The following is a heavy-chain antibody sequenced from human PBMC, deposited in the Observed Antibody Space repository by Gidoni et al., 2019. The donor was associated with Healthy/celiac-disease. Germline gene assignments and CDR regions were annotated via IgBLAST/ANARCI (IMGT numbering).Heavy chain of an antibody. D-gene: IGHD6-19*01. CDR3: ARTGIAVAGMGIDY. Sequence: QVQLVQSGAEVKKPGASVTVSCKASGYTFTSYDINWVRQATGQGLEWMGWMNPNSGNTGYAQKFQGRVTMTRNTSISTAYMELSSLRSEDTAVYYCARTGIAVAGMGIDYWGQGTLVTVSS. V-gene: IGHV1-8*01. CDR1: GYTFTSYD. J-gene: IGHJ4*02. CDR2: MNPNSGNT.